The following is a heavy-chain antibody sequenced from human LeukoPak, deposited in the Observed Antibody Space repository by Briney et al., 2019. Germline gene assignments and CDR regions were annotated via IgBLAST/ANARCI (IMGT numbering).Heavy chain of an antibody. V-gene: IGHV3-21*04. Sequence: GGSLRLSCAASGFTFSSYSMNWFRQAPGKGLEWVSSISSSSLYIYYADSVKGRFTISRDNSKNTLYLQMNSLRAEDTAVYYCARDVNYAFDIWGQGTMVTVSS. CDR1: GFTFSSYS. J-gene: IGHJ3*02. CDR2: ISSSSLYI. CDR3: ARDVNYAFDI.